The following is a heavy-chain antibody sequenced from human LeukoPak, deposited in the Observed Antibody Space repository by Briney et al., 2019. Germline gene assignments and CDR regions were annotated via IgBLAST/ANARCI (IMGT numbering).Heavy chain of an antibody. CDR1: GFTFSSYA. D-gene: IGHD6-13*01. CDR3: SSWSYYYYGMDV. J-gene: IGHJ6*02. V-gene: IGHV3-23*01. Sequence: GGSLRLSCAASGFTFSSYAMSWVRQAPGKGLEWVSATSGSGGSTYYADSVKGRFTISRDNSKNTLYLQMNSLRAEDTAVYYCSSWSYYYYGMDVWGQGTTVTVSS. CDR2: TSGSGGST.